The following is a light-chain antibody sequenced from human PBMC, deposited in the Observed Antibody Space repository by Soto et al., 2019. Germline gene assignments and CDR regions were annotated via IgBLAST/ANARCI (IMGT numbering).Light chain of an antibody. CDR1: QFVRSN. CDR3: HQYNTWPLT. J-gene: IGKJ4*01. CDR2: GAS. Sequence: VVMTQSPATLSVSPGDTVTLSCMARQFVRSNSAWYQQKPGQAPRLLIYGASLRAPGISARFSGSGYGTEFNLTISSLQSEDFEVYYCHQYNTWPLTFGGGTKV. V-gene: IGKV3-15*01.